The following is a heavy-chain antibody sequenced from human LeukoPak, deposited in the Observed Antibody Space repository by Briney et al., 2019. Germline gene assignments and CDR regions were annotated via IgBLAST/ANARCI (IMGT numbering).Heavy chain of an antibody. CDR2: ISGSGGST. CDR3: ARGAGDNWNSDY. V-gene: IGHV3-23*01. Sequence: GGSLRLSCAASGFTFSSYGMSWVRQAPGKGLEWVSAISGSGGSTYYADSVKGRFTISRDNAKNSLYLQMNSLRAEDTAVYYCARGAGDNWNSDYWGQGTLVTVSS. D-gene: IGHD1-7*01. CDR1: GFTFSSYG. J-gene: IGHJ4*02.